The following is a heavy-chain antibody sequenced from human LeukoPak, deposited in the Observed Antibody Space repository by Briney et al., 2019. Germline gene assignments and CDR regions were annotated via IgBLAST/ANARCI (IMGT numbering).Heavy chain of an antibody. Sequence: GGSLRLSCAASGFTVSSNYMSWVRQAPGKGLEWVSAISGSGGSTYYADSVKGRFTISRDNSKNTLYLQMNSLRAEDTAVSYCAKIYRSYGSGSYRPDDDYWGQGTLVTVSS. J-gene: IGHJ4*02. CDR2: ISGSGGST. V-gene: IGHV3-23*01. CDR1: GFTVSSNY. D-gene: IGHD3-10*01. CDR3: AKIYRSYGSGSYRPDDDY.